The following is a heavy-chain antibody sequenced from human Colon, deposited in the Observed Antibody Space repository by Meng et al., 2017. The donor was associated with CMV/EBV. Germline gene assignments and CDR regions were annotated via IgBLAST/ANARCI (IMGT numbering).Heavy chain of an antibody. CDR1: GFTFSNHW. Sequence: GGSLRLSCVASGFTFSNHWMSWVRRATGKGLEWVASIKQDGSETSYVDSVKGRFTISRDNGKNSLFLHMNSLRAEDTAVYYCARAVYFPLYHFNSWGQGTLVTVSS. J-gene: IGHJ4*02. D-gene: IGHD2-8*01. V-gene: IGHV3-7*01. CDR3: ARAVYFPLYHFNS. CDR2: IKQDGSET.